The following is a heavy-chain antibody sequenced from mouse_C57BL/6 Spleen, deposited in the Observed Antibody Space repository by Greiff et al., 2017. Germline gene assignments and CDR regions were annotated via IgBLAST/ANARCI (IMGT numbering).Heavy chain of an antibody. CDR1: GYTFSNYA. CDR2: ISDGGSYT. J-gene: IGHJ2*01. V-gene: IGHV5-4*01. Sequence: DVMLVESGGGLVKPGGSLKLSCAASGYTFSNYAMSWVSQTPGQRLEWVATISDGGSYTYYPDNVKGRFTFSRDNAKNDPYLQMGHLKSEDTAMYYCAKEHVWGTGTTLTVSS. CDR3: AKEHV.